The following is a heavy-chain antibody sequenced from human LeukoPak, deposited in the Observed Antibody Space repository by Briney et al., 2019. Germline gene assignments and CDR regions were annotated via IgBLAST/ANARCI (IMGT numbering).Heavy chain of an antibody. CDR2: ISGSGGST. Sequence: PGGSLRLSCAASGFTFSSYAMSWVRQAPGKGLEWVSAISGSGGSTYYAEYLKGRFTITGDNSTNTLYLQLNSLRAEDTAVYYCAKDHTGSGSCSLFDWGGERIVGAVS. CDR3: AKDHTGSGSCSLFDW. CDR1: GFTFSSYA. V-gene: IGHV3-23*01. D-gene: IGHD2-15*01. J-gene: IGHJ4*02.